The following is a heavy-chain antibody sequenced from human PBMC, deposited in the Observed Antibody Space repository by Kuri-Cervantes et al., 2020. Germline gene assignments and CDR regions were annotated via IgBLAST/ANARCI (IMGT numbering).Heavy chain of an antibody. CDR1: GFTFSSYS. Sequence: GESLKISCAASGFTFSSYSMNWVRQAPGKGLEWVSSISSSSSYIYYADSVKGRFTISRDNAKNSLYLQMNSLRDEDTAVYYCARDRVLPLYYYYGMDVWGQGTTVTVSS. CDR2: ISSSSSYI. D-gene: IGHD3-10*01. CDR3: ARDRVLPLYYYYGMDV. V-gene: IGHV3-21*01. J-gene: IGHJ6*02.